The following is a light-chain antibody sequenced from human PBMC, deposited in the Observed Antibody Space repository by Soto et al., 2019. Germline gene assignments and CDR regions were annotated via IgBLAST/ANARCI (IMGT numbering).Light chain of an antibody. CDR2: GAS. CDR3: QQYNNWPRT. Sequence: EIVMTQSPATLSVSPGERATLSCRASQSVSNNLAWYQQKPGQAPRLLIYGASTRATGIPARFSGSGSGTEFTLTISSRQAEDFVVYYCQQYNNWPRTFGQGTKVEIK. CDR1: QSVSNN. V-gene: IGKV3-15*01. J-gene: IGKJ1*01.